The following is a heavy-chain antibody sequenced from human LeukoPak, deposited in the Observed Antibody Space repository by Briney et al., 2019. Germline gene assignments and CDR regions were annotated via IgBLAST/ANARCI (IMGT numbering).Heavy chain of an antibody. D-gene: IGHD2-15*01. CDR3: ARDGGWFQH. V-gene: IGHV4-4*08. CDR1: GGSISSYY. J-gene: IGHJ1*01. CDR2: IYTSGST. Sequence: SETLSLTCTVSGGSISSYYWSWIRQPPGKGLEWIGYIYTSGSTNYNPSLKSRVTMSVDTSKNQFSLKLSSVTAADTAVYYCARDGGWFQHWGQGTLVTVSS.